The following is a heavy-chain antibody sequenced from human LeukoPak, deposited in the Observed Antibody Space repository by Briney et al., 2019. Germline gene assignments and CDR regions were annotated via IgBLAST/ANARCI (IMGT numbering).Heavy chain of an antibody. CDR1: GGSISSSNW. V-gene: IGHV4-4*02. CDR3: ARGRGRRFGGGTSFDY. J-gene: IGHJ4*02. Sequence: SETLSLTCAVSGGSISSSNWWSWVRQPPGKGLEWIGEIYHSGSTNYNPSLKSRVTISVDTSKNQFSLKLSSVTAADTAVYYCARGRGRRFGGGTSFDYWGQGTLVTVSS. D-gene: IGHD3-10*01. CDR2: IYHSGST.